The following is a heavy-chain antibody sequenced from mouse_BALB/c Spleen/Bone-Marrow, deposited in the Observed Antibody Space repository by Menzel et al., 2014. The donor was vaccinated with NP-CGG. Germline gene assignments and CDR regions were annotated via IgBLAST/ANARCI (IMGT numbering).Heavy chain of an antibody. V-gene: IGHV10-1*02. J-gene: IGHJ4*01. CDR3: VRHMDY. CDR1: GFTFNTYA. Sequence: EVMLVESGGGLVQPKGSLKLSCAASGFTFNTYAMNWVRQAPGKGLEWVARIRSRGNNYATYYGDSVKDRSTISRDDSQSMLYLQMNNLKTEDTAMYYCVRHMDYWGQGTSVIVSS. CDR2: IRSRGNNYAT.